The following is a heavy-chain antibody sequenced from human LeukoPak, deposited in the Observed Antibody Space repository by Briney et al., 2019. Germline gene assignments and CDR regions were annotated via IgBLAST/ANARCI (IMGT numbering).Heavy chain of an antibody. V-gene: IGHV4-39*01. CDR3: ARPSSGWTLGGYFDY. CDR1: FGSISSSGYY. Sequence: SETLSLTCTVSFGSISSSGYYWGWIRQPPGKGLEWIGSIYYSGSTYYNPSLKSRVTISVDTSKNQFSLKLSSVTAADTAVYYCARPSSGWTLGGYFDYWGQGTLVTVSS. J-gene: IGHJ4*02. D-gene: IGHD6-19*01. CDR2: IYYSGST.